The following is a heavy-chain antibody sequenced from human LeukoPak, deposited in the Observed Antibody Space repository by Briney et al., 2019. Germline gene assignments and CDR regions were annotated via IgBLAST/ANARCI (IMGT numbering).Heavy chain of an antibody. Sequence: GGSLRLSCAASGFTVSSNDMSWVRQAPGKGLEWVSFIYSDNTHYSDSVKGRFTISRDNSKNTLYLQMNSLRAEDTAVYYCARRAGAYSHPYDYWGQGTLVTVSS. CDR1: GFTVSSND. J-gene: IGHJ4*02. D-gene: IGHD4/OR15-4a*01. CDR2: IYSDNT. CDR3: ARRAGAYSHPYDY. V-gene: IGHV3-53*01.